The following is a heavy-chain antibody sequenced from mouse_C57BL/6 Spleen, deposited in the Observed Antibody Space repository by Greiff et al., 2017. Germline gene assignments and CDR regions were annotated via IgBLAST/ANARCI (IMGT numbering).Heavy chain of an antibody. CDR3: AGIPGYLYAMDY. V-gene: IGHV1-82*01. J-gene: IGHJ4*01. CDR2: IYPGDGDT. Sequence: QVQLQQSGPELVKPGASVKISCKASGYAFSSSWMNWVKQRPGKGLEWIGRIYPGDGDTNYNGKFKGKATLTADKSSSTAYMQRSSLTSEDSAVYFCAGIPGYLYAMDYWGQGTSVTVSS. D-gene: IGHD2-2*01. CDR1: GYAFSSSW.